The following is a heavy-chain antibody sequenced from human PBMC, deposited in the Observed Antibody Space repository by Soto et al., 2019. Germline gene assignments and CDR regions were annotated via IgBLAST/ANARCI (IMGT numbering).Heavy chain of an antibody. J-gene: IGHJ5*02. D-gene: IGHD1-26*01. Sequence: GASVKVSCKASGGTFSSYTISWVRQAPGQGLEWMGRIIPILGIANYAQKFQGRVTITADKSTSTAYMELSSLRSEDTAVYYCARGGPSHLGRPVFDPWGQGTLVTVSS. CDR3: ARGGPSHLGRPVFDP. CDR1: GGTFSSYT. V-gene: IGHV1-69*02. CDR2: IIPILGIA.